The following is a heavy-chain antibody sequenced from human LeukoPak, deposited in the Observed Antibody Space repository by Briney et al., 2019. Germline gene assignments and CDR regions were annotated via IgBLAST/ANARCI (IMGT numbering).Heavy chain of an antibody. Sequence: SVKVSCKASGGTFSSYTISWVRQAPGQGLEWMGRIIPILGIANYAQKFQGRVTITADKSTSTAYMELSSLRSEDTAVYYCARTSSGYESPAKYYYGMDVWGQGTTVTVSS. CDR2: IIPILGIA. CDR1: GGTFSSYT. D-gene: IGHD5-12*01. V-gene: IGHV1-69*02. J-gene: IGHJ6*02. CDR3: ARTSSGYESPAKYYYGMDV.